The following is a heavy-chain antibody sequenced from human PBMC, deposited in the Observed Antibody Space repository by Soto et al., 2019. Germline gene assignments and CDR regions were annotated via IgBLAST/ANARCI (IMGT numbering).Heavy chain of an antibody. CDR2: INAGNGNT. CDR3: ARDLGVATTFDY. D-gene: IGHD2-15*01. V-gene: IGHV1-3*01. J-gene: IGHJ4*02. Sequence: ASVKVSCKASGYTFTSYAMHWVRQAPGQRLEWMGWINAGNGNTKCSQKFQGRVTITRDTSASTAYMELSSLRSEDTAVYYCARDLGVATTFDYWGQGTLVTVSS. CDR1: GYTFTSYA.